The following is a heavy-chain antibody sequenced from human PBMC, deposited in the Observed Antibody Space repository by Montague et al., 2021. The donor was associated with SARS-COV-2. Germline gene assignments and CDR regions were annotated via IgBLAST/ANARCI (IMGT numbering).Heavy chain of an antibody. CDR1: GGSISNYY. D-gene: IGHD3-22*01. J-gene: IGHJ6*02. Sequence: SETLSLTCTVSGGSISNYYWSWIRHPPGRGLEWIGYIYFSGSNDYNPSLKSRVTISLDTSKNQFSLKVTSVTAADTTGYYCARGGGYYNYGLDFWGPGTTVTVAS. V-gene: IGHV4-59*01. CDR2: IYFSGSN. CDR3: ARGGGYYNYGLDF.